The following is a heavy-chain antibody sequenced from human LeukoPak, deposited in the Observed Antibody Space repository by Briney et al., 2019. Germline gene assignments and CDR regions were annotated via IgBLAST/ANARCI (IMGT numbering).Heavy chain of an antibody. V-gene: IGHV3-30*18. CDR2: ISYDGSNK. J-gene: IGHJ4*02. CDR3: AKGGSYRSQPYFDY. Sequence: GGSLRLSCAASGFTFSSYGMHWVRQAPGKGLEWVAVISYDGSNKYYADSVKGRFTISRDNSKNTLYLQMNSLRAEDTAVYYCAKGGSYRSQPYFDYWGQGTPVTVSS. CDR1: GFTFSSYG. D-gene: IGHD3-16*02.